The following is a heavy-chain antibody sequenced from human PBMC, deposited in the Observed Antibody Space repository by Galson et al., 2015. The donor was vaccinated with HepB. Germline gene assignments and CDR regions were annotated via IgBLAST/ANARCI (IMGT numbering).Heavy chain of an antibody. V-gene: IGHV3-30-3*01. CDR2: ISYDGSNK. Sequence: SLRLSCAAAGFTFSKAWMSWVRQAPGKGLEWVAVISYDGSNKYYADSVKGRFTISRDNSKNTLYLQMNSLRAEDTAVYYCASTGVGGQHDYYYYYMDVWGKGTTVTVSS. J-gene: IGHJ6*03. CDR1: GFTFSKAW. D-gene: IGHD1-26*01. CDR3: ASTGVGGQHDYYYYYMDV.